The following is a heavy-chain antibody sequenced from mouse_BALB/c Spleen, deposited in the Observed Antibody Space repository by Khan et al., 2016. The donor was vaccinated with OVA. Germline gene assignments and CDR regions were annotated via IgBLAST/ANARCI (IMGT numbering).Heavy chain of an antibody. V-gene: IGHV3-2*02. CDR2: ISYSGRT. CDR1: GYSITSDYA. Sequence: EVQLQESGPGLVKPSQSLSLTCTVTGYSITSDYAWNWIRQFPGNKLEWMGYISYSGRTSYTLSLKSRISITRDTSKNQFFLQLNSVTTEDTATYYGAGGRAYWGQGTLVTVSA. CDR3: AGGRAY. D-gene: IGHD3-3*01. J-gene: IGHJ3*01.